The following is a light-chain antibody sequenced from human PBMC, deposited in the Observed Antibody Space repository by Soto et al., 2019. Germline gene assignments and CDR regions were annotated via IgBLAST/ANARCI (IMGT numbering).Light chain of an antibody. CDR2: DAS. CDR3: RQRHNSSRT. Sequence: ASQSFTDWLAWYQQKPGEDAKIXIYDASTLESGVASRLSGSGSGTALTLPTIDGLHADVVLYYCRQRHNSSRTFGQGTNVDTK. V-gene: IGKV1-5*01. J-gene: IGKJ1*01. CDR1: QSFTDW.